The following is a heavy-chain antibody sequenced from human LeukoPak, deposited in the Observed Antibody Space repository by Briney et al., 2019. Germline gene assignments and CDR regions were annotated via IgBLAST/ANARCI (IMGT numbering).Heavy chain of an antibody. CDR2: IYYSGST. J-gene: IGHJ4*02. Sequence: SETLSLTCTVSGGSISSSSYYWGWIRQPPGKGLEWIGSIYYSGSTYFNPSLESRVTISVDTSKNQFSLKLSSVIAADTAVYYCGGLKGYVVYWGQGTLVTVSS. CDR1: GGSISSSSYY. V-gene: IGHV4-39*01. CDR3: GGLKGYVVY.